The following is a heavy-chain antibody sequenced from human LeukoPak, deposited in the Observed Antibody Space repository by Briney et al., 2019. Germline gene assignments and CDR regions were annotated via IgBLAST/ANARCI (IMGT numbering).Heavy chain of an antibody. D-gene: IGHD1-1*01. CDR1: GFTFTSSA. J-gene: IGHJ4*02. Sequence: SVKVSCKASGFTFTSSAMQWVRQARGQRLEWIGWIVVGSGNTNYAQKFQERVTITRDMSTSAAYMELSSLRSEDPAVYYCAAGSRNDRALDYWGQGTLVTVPS. CDR3: AAGSRNDRALDY. CDR2: IVVGSGNT. V-gene: IGHV1-58*02.